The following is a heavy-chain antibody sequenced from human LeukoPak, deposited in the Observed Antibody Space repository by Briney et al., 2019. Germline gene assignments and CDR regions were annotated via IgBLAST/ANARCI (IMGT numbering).Heavy chain of an antibody. CDR1: GFTFSSYA. J-gene: IGHJ4*02. Sequence: QSGGSLRLSCAASGFTFSSYAMSWVRQAPGKGLEWVSAISGSGGSTYYADSVKGRFTISRDNSKNTLYLQMNSLRAEDTATYYCARGSDGSCYSATGDWGQGTLVTVSS. D-gene: IGHD2-15*01. CDR2: ISGSGGST. CDR3: ARGSDGSCYSATGD. V-gene: IGHV3-23*01.